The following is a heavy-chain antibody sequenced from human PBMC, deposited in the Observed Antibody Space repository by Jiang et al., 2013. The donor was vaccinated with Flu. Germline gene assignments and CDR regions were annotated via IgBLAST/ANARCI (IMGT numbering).Heavy chain of an antibody. J-gene: IGHJ4*02. CDR3: ARDLVVIAVAGYYFDY. V-gene: IGHV1-18*01. CDR2: ISAYNGNT. Sequence: TFTSYGISWVRQAPGQGLEWMGWISAYNGNTNYAQKLQGRVTMTTDTSTSTAYMELRSLRSDDTAVYYCARDLVVIAVAGYYFDYWGQGTLVTVSS. CDR1: TFTSYG. D-gene: IGHD6-19*01.